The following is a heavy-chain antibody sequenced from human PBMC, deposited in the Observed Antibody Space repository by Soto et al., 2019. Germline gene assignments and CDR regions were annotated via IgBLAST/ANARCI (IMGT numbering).Heavy chain of an antibody. Sequence: QVQLVQSGAEVKKPGSSVKVSCKASGGTFSSYTISWVRQAPGQGLEWMGRIIPILGIANYAQKFQGRVTITADKSTSTACMELSSMRSEDTAVYYCAERWLVSSCFDYWGQGTLVTVSS. CDR2: IIPILGIA. V-gene: IGHV1-69*02. D-gene: IGHD6-19*01. CDR1: GGTFSSYT. CDR3: AERWLVSSCFDY. J-gene: IGHJ4*02.